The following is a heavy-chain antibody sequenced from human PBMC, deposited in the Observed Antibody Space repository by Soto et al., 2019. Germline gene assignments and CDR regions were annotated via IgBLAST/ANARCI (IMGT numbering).Heavy chain of an antibody. CDR1: GCTLSSYA. Sequence: SVKVSCKASGCTLSSYAISCVRQAPGQVLEWMGGIIPIFGTANYAQKFQGRVTITADKSTSTAYMGLSSLRSEDTAVYYCARGGVAGTSYYYYYGMDVWGQGTTVTVSS. J-gene: IGHJ6*02. V-gene: IGHV1-69*06. D-gene: IGHD6-19*01. CDR3: ARGGVAGTSYYYYYGMDV. CDR2: IIPIFGTA.